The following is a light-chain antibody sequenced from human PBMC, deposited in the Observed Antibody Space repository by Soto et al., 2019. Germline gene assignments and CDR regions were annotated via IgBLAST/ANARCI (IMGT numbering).Light chain of an antibody. V-gene: IGKV1-39*01. CDR2: AAS. Sequence: IQMTHSPSSLSASLGDRVFITFRASQPISNYLNWYQQRPGKAPKLLIYAASSLQNGVPSRFSGSGSGTDFTLTISSLQPEDFATYYCQQSYSTLSITFGQGTRLEIK. CDR3: QQSYSTLSIT. J-gene: IGKJ5*01. CDR1: QPISNY.